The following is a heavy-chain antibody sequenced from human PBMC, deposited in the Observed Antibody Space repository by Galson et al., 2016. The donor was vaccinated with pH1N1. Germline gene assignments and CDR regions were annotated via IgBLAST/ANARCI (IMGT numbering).Heavy chain of an antibody. J-gene: IGHJ6*02. CDR2: INRNSRNI. Sequence: SLRLSCAASGFTFINYAMSWVRQAPGKGLEWVSSINRNSRNIFYAESVKGRFTTSRDNAKNSLYLQMDSLRAEDTGVYYCAREGITVFGVSVWGQGTTVTVSS. D-gene: IGHD3-3*01. CDR1: GFTFINYA. V-gene: IGHV3-21*01. CDR3: AREGITVFGVSV.